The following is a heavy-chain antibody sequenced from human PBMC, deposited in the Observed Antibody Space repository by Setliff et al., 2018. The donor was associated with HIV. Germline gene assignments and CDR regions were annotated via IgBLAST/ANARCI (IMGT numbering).Heavy chain of an antibody. V-gene: IGHV4-39*01. CDR2: LFYNGNT. D-gene: IGHD6-19*01. J-gene: IGHJ4*02. Sequence: PSETLSLTCTVSGGSISNNSYYWGWVRQPPGKGLELIGNLFYNGNTYYNPSLKSRVTISVDTSKNQFSLKLSSVTAADTAIYFCARQSRYPNRAVAGVDYWGQGTLVTVSS. CDR1: GGSISNNSYY. CDR3: ARQSRYPNRAVAGVDY.